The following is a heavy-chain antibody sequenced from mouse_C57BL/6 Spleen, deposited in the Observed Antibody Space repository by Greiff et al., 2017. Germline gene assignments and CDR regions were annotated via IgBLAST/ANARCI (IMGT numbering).Heavy chain of an antibody. V-gene: IGHV1-62-3*01. Sequence: VQLQQPGAELVKPGASVKLSCKASGYTFTSYWMHWVKQRPGRGLEWIGRIDPNSGGTKYNEKFKGKATLTADKSSSTAYMQLSSLTSEDSAVYFCARGYYGNYFYAMDYWGQGTSVTVSS. D-gene: IGHD2-1*01. J-gene: IGHJ4*01. CDR3: ARGYYGNYFYAMDY. CDR2: IDPNSGGT. CDR1: GYTFTSYW.